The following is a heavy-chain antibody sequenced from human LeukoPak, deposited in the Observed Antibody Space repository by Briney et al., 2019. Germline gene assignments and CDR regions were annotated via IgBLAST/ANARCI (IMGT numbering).Heavy chain of an antibody. Sequence: SETLSLTRAVYGGSFSGYYWSWIRQPPGKGLEWIGEINHSGSTNYNPSLKSRVTISVDTSKNQFSLKLSSVTAADTAAYYCARGIAAAGPLNWFDPWGQGTLVTVSS. CDR3: ARGIAAAGPLNWFDP. V-gene: IGHV4-34*01. D-gene: IGHD6-13*01. J-gene: IGHJ5*02. CDR1: GGSFSGYY. CDR2: INHSGST.